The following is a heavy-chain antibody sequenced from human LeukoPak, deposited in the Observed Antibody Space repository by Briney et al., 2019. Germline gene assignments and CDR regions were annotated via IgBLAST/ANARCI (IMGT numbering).Heavy chain of an antibody. D-gene: IGHD6-19*01. J-gene: IGHJ4*02. CDR2: IYSDGST. Sequence: GGSLRLSCAASGFTVRSNYMSWVRQAPGKGLEWVSIIYSDGSTYYADSVKGRFTISRDNSKNTLYLQMKSLRAENTAVYYCARESSGWSYTFDYWGQGTLVTVSS. V-gene: IGHV3-53*01. CDR3: ARESSGWSYTFDY. CDR1: GFTVRSNY.